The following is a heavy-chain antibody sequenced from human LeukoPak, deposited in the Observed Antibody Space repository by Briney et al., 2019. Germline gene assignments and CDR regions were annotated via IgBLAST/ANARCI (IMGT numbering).Heavy chain of an antibody. CDR1: GFTFSSYA. D-gene: IGHD6-19*01. CDR2: ISYDGSNK. CDR3: ARDPPSEQWPPLQYFQH. Sequence: GSLRLSCAASGFTFSSYAMHWVRQAPGKGLEWVAVISYDGSNKYYADSVKGRFTISRDNSKNTLYLQMNSLRAEDTAVYYCARDPPSEQWPPLQYFQHWGQGTPATVSS. J-gene: IGHJ1*01. V-gene: IGHV3-30-3*01.